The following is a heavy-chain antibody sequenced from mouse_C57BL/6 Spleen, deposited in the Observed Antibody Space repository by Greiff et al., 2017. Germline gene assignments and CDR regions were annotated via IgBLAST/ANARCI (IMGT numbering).Heavy chain of an antibody. J-gene: IGHJ1*03. Sequence: DVQLVESGGGLVKPGGSLKLSCAASGFTFSSYAMSWVRQTPEKRLEWVATISDGGSYTYYPDNVKGRFTISRDNAKNNLYLQMSHLKSEDTAMYYWARGYYGSSYVDWYFDVWGTGTTVTVSS. V-gene: IGHV5-4*01. D-gene: IGHD1-1*01. CDR3: ARGYYGSSYVDWYFDV. CDR1: GFTFSSYA. CDR2: ISDGGSYT.